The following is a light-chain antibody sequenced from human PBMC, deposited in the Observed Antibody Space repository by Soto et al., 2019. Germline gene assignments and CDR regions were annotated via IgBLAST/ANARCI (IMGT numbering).Light chain of an antibody. CDR3: SSYGGRNNLL. CDR1: SSDVGGYNY. Sequence: QSALTQPPSASGSPGQSVTISCTGTSSDVGGYNYVSWYQQHPGEAPKVMIYEVTKRPSGVPDRFSGSKSGNTASLTVSGLRAEDEADYYCSSYGGRNNLLFGGGTKVTVL. J-gene: IGLJ2*01. CDR2: EVT. V-gene: IGLV2-8*01.